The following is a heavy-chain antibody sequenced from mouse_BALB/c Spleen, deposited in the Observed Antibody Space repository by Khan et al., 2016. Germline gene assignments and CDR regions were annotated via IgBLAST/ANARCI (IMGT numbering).Heavy chain of an antibody. CDR3: ASLYYGNYVYYAMDY. D-gene: IGHD2-1*01. CDR2: IWSGGST. J-gene: IGHJ4*01. Sequence: QVQLKQSGPGLVQPSQSLSITCTVSDFSLTSYGVHWVRQSPGKGLEWLGVIWSGGSTDYNAAFISRLSISKDNSKSQVFFKMNSLQANDTAIYYCASLYYGNYVYYAMDYWGQGTSVTVSS. V-gene: IGHV2-2*02. CDR1: DFSLTSYG.